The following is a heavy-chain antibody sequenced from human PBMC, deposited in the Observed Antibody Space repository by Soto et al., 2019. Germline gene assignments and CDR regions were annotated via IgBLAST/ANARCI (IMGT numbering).Heavy chain of an antibody. Sequence: ASVKVSCKASGGTFSSYAISWVRQAPGQGLEWMGGIIPIFGTANYAQKFQGRVTITADKSTSTAYMELSSLRSEDTAVYYCARDRWGGNVHDAFDIWGQGTMVTVS. CDR2: IIPIFGTA. CDR1: GGTFSSYA. J-gene: IGHJ3*02. D-gene: IGHD2-15*01. CDR3: ARDRWGGNVHDAFDI. V-gene: IGHV1-69*06.